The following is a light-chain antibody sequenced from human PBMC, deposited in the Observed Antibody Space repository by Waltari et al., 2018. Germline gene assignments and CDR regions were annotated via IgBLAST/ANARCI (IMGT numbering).Light chain of an antibody. J-gene: IGLJ3*02. Sequence: QSVLTQPPSVSGAPGQRVTISCTGSSSNIGGYSVSWYQQFPGTTPKVLIYEDSGRPSGVSDRFSASKSGTSASLTITGLQTEDEADYHCLSYDSSLSTWVFGGGTRLTVL. CDR1: SSNIGGYS. V-gene: IGLV1-40*01. CDR3: LSYDSSLSTWV. CDR2: EDS.